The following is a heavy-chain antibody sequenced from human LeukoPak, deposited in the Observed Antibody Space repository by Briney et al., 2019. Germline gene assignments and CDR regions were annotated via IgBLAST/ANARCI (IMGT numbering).Heavy chain of an antibody. D-gene: IGHD3-16*02. CDR1: GFTFNSYV. J-gene: IGHJ4*02. CDR3: ARAFLGELSLPLDF. CDR2: ISYVGNED. V-gene: IGHV3-30-3*01. Sequence: GGSLRLSCAASGFTFNSYVMHWVRQAPGKGLEWVAVISYVGNEDYYADSVKGRFTISRDNSKNTVYLQMNSLRPEDTAVYYCARAFLGELSLPLDFWGQGILVTVSS.